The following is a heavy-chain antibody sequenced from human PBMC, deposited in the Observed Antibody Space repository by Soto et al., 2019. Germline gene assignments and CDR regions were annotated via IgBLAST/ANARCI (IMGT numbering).Heavy chain of an antibody. Sequence: ASVEVSCTASGYTFTSYGIIWVRQAPGQGLEWMGWISAYNGNTNYAQKLQGRVTMTTDTSTSTAYMELRSLRSDDTAVYYCARNGAGPVPDYWGQGTLVTVSS. D-gene: IGHD2-2*01. V-gene: IGHV1-18*01. CDR3: ARNGAGPVPDY. CDR1: GYTFTSYG. CDR2: ISAYNGNT. J-gene: IGHJ4*02.